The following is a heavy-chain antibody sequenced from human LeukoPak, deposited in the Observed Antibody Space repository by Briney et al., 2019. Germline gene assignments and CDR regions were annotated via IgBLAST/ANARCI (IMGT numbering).Heavy chain of an antibody. CDR2: ISGSGGST. V-gene: IGHV3-23*01. CDR3: AKDRDDSSGYWPLGDI. D-gene: IGHD3-22*01. CDR1: GFTFSSYA. J-gene: IGHJ4*02. Sequence: GGSLRLSCAASGFTFSSYAMSWVRQAPGKGLEWVSAISGSGGSTYYADSVKGRFTISGDNSKNTLYLQMNSLRAEDTAVYYCAKDRDDSSGYWPLGDIWGQGTLVTVSS.